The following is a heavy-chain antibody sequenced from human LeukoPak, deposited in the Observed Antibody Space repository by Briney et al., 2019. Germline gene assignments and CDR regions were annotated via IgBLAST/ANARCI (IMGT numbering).Heavy chain of an antibody. CDR1: GYTFTGYY. J-gene: IGHJ4*02. CDR3: ARVPYGPGTYYFDF. CDR2: INPNSGGT. V-gene: IGHV1-2*02. D-gene: IGHD3-10*01. Sequence: ASVKVSCKASGYTFTGYYMHWVRQAPGQGHEGMGWINPNSGGTNYAQKFQGRVTLTRDTSISTAYMELSRLRSDDTAVYYCARVPYGPGTYYFDFWGQGILVTVSS.